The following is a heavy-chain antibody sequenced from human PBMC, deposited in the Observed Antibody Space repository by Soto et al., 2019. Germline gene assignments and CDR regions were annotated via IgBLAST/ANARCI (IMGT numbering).Heavy chain of an antibody. Sequence: GGSLRLSCAASRFKFSDYSMNWVRQSPGKGLEWVSSISPRSAYIHYADAVKGRFIISRDDGKNALILQMNSLRAEDTAVYYCATLIKTYYDDSSGYSQDYWGQGTLVTVSS. V-gene: IGHV3-21*01. CDR3: ATLIKTYYDDSSGYSQDY. CDR1: RFKFSDYS. CDR2: ISPRSAYI. J-gene: IGHJ4*02. D-gene: IGHD3-22*01.